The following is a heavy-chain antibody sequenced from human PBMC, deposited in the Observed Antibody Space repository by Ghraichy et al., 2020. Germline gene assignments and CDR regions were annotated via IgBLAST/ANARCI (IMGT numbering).Heavy chain of an antibody. CDR2: FDPEHGGT. CDR3: VSDHCTGGVCYFGDY. V-gene: IGHV1-24*01. Sequence: ASVKVSCKVSGYSLTELSMHWVRQAPGKGLEWMGGFDPEHGGTIYAQRFRGRVTMTEDTFTDTAYMELSSLRSEDTAMYYCVSDHCTGGVCYFGDYWGQGSQLTVSS. D-gene: IGHD2-8*02. J-gene: IGHJ4*02. CDR1: GYSLTELS.